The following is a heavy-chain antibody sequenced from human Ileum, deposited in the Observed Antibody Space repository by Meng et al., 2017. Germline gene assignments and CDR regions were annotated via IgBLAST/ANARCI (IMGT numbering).Heavy chain of an antibody. J-gene: IGHJ4*02. CDR3: ARDFSGSYYTNYFDY. CDR2: ISSSSSYI. V-gene: IGHV3-21*01. CDR1: GFSLRSYS. Sequence: EVQLVESGGGLVKPGGSLRLSCAAPGFSLRSYSVNWVRQAPGKGLEWVSSISSSSSYIFYADSVKGRFTISRDNAKNSVYLQMNSLRAEDTAVYYCARDFSGSYYTNYFDYWGQGTLVTVSS. D-gene: IGHD1-26*01.